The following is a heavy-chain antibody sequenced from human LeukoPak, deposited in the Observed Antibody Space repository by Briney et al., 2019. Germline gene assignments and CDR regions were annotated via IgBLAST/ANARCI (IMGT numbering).Heavy chain of an antibody. D-gene: IGHD6-19*01. CDR3: ARDLWVGVAGPLYYFDY. Sequence: SQTLSLTCAISGDSVSSNSAAWNWIRQSPSRGLEWLGRTYYRSKWYNDYAVSVKSRITINPDTSKNQFSLQLNSVTPEDTAVYYCARDLWVGVAGPLYYFDYWGQGTLVTVSS. V-gene: IGHV6-1*01. CDR2: TYYRSKWYN. CDR1: GDSVSSNSAA. J-gene: IGHJ4*02.